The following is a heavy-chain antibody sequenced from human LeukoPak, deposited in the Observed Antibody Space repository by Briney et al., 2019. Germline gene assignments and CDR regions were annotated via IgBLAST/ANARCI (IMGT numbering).Heavy chain of an antibody. J-gene: IGHJ4*02. V-gene: IGHV1-18*01. D-gene: IGHD4-17*01. CDR1: GYTFTSYG. Sequence: ASVKVSCKASGYTFTSYGISWVRQAPGQGLEWMGWISAYNGNTNYAQKLQGRVTMTSDTSTSTAYMELRSLRSDDTAVYYCARFFLPRVKNPFDYWGQRTLVTVSS. CDR3: ARFFLPRVKNPFDY. CDR2: ISAYNGNT.